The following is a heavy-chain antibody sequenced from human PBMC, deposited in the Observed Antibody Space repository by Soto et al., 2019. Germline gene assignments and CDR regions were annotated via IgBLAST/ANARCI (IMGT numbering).Heavy chain of an antibody. CDR2: ISAHNHNT. Sequence: QVHLVQSGAEVKKPGASVKVSCKGSGYTFTSYGISWVRQAPGQGLEWMGWISAHNHNTNYEQKLQGRVTVTTDTSTRTAYMELRSLRSDAADVYYCARGRYGDYWGQGTLVTVSS. CDR3: ARGRYGDY. J-gene: IGHJ4*02. D-gene: IGHD4-17*01. V-gene: IGHV1-18*01. CDR1: GYTFTSYG.